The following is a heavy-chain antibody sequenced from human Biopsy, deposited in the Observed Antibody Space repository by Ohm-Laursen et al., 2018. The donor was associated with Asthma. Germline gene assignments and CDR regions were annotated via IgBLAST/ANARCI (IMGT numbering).Heavy chain of an antibody. D-gene: IGHD6-19*01. V-gene: IGHV4-31*03. J-gene: IGHJ4*02. CDR2: IHHSGTS. CDR3: ARIPRRSGPCFVDY. Sequence: PSQTLSLTCTVSGDSITSGGCCWNWIRQHPGKGLEWIGYIHHSGTSYFNPSLKSRVSFSRDTSKNQFSLRLSSVTAADTAMYYCARIPRRSGPCFVDYWGQGTLVTVSS. CDR1: GDSITSGGCC.